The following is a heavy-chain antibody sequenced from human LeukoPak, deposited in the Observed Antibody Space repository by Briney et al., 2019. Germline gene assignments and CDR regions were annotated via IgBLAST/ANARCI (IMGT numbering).Heavy chain of an antibody. CDR1: GFTFSSYW. CDR3: ARAGSSSWYSNRFDP. J-gene: IGHJ5*02. V-gene: IGHV3-74*01. D-gene: IGHD6-13*01. CDR2: INSDGSST. Sequence: GGSLRLSCAASGFTFSSYWMHWVRQAPGKGLVWVSRINSDGSSTSYADSVKGRFTISRDNAKNTLYLQMNSLRAEDTAVYYCARAGSSSWYSNRFDPCGQGTLVTVSS.